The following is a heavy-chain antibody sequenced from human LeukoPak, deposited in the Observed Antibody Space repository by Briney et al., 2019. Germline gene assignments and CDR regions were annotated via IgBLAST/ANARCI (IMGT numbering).Heavy chain of an antibody. D-gene: IGHD5-12*01. V-gene: IGHV3-30*04. CDR2: ISYDGSNK. CDR1: GFTFSSYA. CDR3: ARVATMGYYYYYYMDV. Sequence: SGGSLRLSCAASGFTFSSYAMHWVRQAPGKGLEWVAVISYDGSNKYYADSVKGRFTISRDNSKNTLYLQMNSLRAEDTAVYYCARVATMGYYYYYYMDVWGKGTTVTVSS. J-gene: IGHJ6*03.